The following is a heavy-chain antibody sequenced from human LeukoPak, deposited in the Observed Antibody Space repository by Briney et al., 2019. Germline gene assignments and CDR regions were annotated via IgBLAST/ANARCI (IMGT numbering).Heavy chain of an antibody. V-gene: IGHV4-59*08. CDR1: GGSISSYY. CDR2: IYYSGST. Sequence: SETLSLTCTVSGGSISSYYWSWIRQPPGKGLEWIGYIYYSGSTNYNPSLKSRVTISVDTSKNQFSLKLSSVTAADTAVYYCARTTGGCSGGSCYGDHWFDPWGQGTLVTVSS. CDR3: ARTTGGCSGGSCYGDHWFDP. J-gene: IGHJ5*02. D-gene: IGHD2-15*01.